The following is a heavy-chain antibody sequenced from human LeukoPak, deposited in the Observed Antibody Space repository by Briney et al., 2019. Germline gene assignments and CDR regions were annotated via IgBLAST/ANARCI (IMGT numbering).Heavy chain of an antibody. Sequence: SETLSLTCAVYGGSFSGYYWSWIRQSPGEGLEWIGEVNDGGSTNYNPSLKSRVAMSVDTSNNQFSLRLSSVTAADTAVYYCARGRTYFYESSGYYPFDYWGQGTLVTVSS. CDR3: ARGRTYFYESSGYYPFDY. D-gene: IGHD3-22*01. J-gene: IGHJ4*02. V-gene: IGHV4-34*01. CDR2: VNDGGST. CDR1: GGSFSGYY.